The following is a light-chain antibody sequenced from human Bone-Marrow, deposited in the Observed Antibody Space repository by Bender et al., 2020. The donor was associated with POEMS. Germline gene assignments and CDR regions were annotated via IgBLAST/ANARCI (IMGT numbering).Light chain of an antibody. CDR3: QSYDNSLGGWV. CDR2: DVS. V-gene: IGLV2-14*03. CDR1: NSDVGAYDY. Sequence: QSALTQPPSASGSPGQSITISCTGTNSDVGAYDYVSWYQHHPGKAPKVVIYDVSCRPSGVSNDFSGSKSGNTASLTISGLQAEDEADYYCQSYDNSLGGWVFGGGTKLTVL. J-gene: IGLJ3*02.